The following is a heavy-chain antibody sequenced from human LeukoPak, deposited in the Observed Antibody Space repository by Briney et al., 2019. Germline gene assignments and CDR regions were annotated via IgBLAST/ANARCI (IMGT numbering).Heavy chain of an antibody. J-gene: IGHJ5*02. CDR1: GYTFTDYY. V-gene: IGHV1-2*02. D-gene: IGHD4-17*01. CDR3: ARYGRWFDP. Sequence: ASVKVSCKASGYTFTDYYMHWVRQAPGQGLEWMGWINPNSGGTNFAQNFQGRVTMTRDTSISTAYMELSRLRSDDTTVYYCARYGRWFDPWGQGTLVTVSS. CDR2: INPNSGGT.